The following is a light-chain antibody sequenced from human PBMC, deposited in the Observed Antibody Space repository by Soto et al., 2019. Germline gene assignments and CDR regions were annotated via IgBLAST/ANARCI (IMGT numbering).Light chain of an antibody. Sequence: EIVFAHAPGTLSLSPGERATGSCRASQTISSRYLTWYQQKPGQVPRLLIYGASSRATGIPDRFSGSGSGTDFTLTISRLEPEDFAVYYCQQYASSPRTFGQGTKVDIK. V-gene: IGKV3-20*01. CDR2: GAS. J-gene: IGKJ1*01. CDR3: QQYASSPRT. CDR1: QTISSRY.